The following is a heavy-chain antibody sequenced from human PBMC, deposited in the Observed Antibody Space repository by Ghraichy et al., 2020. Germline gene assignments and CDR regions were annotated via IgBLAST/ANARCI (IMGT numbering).Heavy chain of an antibody. CDR3: AKLPTATGPFDS. CDR1: GFSVRSNY. D-gene: IGHD2-2*01. J-gene: IGHJ4*02. V-gene: IGHV3-66*02. CDR2: IYSGGTT. Sequence: GGALRLSCAVSGFSVRSNYMGWVRQAPGERLEWVSVIYSGGTTYYADSVKGRFTISGDNSKNTLYLQMNGLRGEDTAVYFCAKLPTATGPFDSWGQGALVTVSS.